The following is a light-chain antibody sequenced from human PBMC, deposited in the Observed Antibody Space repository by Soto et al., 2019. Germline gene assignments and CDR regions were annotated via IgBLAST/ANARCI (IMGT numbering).Light chain of an antibody. Sequence: QSARAPPASVSGSPGQSIASSYTGASSDVGGYDFVSWYQHHPGTPPKLIIYEVTHRPSGVSHRFSGSKSASTASLTISGLQVEDEADYFCGSYSSTTTREVFGTGTKVTVL. CDR2: EVT. CDR1: SSDVGGYDF. CDR3: GSYSSTTTREV. J-gene: IGLJ1*01. V-gene: IGLV2-14*01.